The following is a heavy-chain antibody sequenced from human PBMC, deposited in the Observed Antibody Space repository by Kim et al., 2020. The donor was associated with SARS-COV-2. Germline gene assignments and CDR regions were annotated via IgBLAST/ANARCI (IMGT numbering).Heavy chain of an antibody. V-gene: IGHV1-46*01. CDR1: GYTFTSYY. J-gene: IGHJ6*02. D-gene: IGHD3-22*01. CDR3: ARDSKMRLIVVVIARNYYYGVDV. Sequence: ASVKVSCKASGYTFTSYYMHWVRQAPGQGLEWMGIINPSGGSTSYAQKFQGRVTMTRDTSTSTVYMELSSLRSEDTAVYYCARDSKMRLIVVVIARNYYYGVDVWGQGNTVTVPS. CDR2: INPSGGST.